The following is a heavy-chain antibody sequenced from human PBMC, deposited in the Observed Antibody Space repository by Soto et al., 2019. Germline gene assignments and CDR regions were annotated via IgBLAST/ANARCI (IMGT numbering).Heavy chain of an antibody. Sequence: SETLSLTCGLSGSLPVGSLSTYLWTWIRQPPGKGLEWIGEINHSGSPNYSPSLKGRVTISLDTSKKQFSLNLSSVTAADTAVYFCARARFSQWSQDYYGLDVWGQGTTVTVSS. V-gene: IGHV4-34*01. CDR1: GSLPVGSLSTYL. D-gene: IGHD3-3*01. J-gene: IGHJ6*02. CDR3: ARARFSQWSQDYYGLDV. CDR2: INHSGSP.